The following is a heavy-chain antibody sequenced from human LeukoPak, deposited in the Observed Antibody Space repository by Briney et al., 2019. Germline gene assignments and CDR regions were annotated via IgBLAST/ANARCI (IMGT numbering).Heavy chain of an antibody. V-gene: IGHV3-74*01. D-gene: IGHD2-15*01. CDR2: INGYGTTT. J-gene: IGHJ5*02. CDR3: ARRLDATRWFDP. CDR1: GFTFNEYF. Sequence: GGSLTLFCSPSGFTFNEYFMHWVRQAPRQGLVGVSRINGYGTTTIYAASVKGRFTISRDNAKNTLYLEMNSLRKAHTAIYFCARRLDATRWFDPWGQGWLLTV.